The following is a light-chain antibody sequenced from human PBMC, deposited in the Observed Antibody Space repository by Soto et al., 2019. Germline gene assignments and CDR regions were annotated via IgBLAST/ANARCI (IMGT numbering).Light chain of an antibody. CDR2: DAS. J-gene: IGKJ5*01. CDR1: QYITIY. CDR3: QQRADWPIT. Sequence: EIVLTQSPATLSLSPGERATLSCRASQYITIYLAWYQQKPGQAPRLLIYDASNRATGIPARFSGSGSETDFTLTISSLEPDDFAVYYCQQRADWPITFGQGTRLEIK. V-gene: IGKV3-11*01.